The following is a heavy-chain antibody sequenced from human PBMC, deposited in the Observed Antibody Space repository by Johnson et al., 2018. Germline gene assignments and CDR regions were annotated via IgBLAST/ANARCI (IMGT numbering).Heavy chain of an antibody. D-gene: IGHD6-6*01. Sequence: QVQLQESGPGLVKPSETLSLTCTVSGGSIRSYYWTWIRQPPGKGLEWIGYVSDSGSTNNNPSLKSRVTISVDTSKNQFSLELSSVTAADTAVCYCARGVVEEYSSSGTAEYFPHRGQGTLVTVSS. J-gene: IGHJ1*01. CDR3: ARGVVEEYSSSGTAEYFPH. V-gene: IGHV4-59*01. CDR2: VSDSGST. CDR1: GGSIRSYY.